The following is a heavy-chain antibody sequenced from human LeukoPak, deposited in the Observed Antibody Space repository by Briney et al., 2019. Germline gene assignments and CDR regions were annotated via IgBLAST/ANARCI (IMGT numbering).Heavy chain of an antibody. CDR2: IYPGDSDT. CDR1: GYSFTNYW. CDR3: ARVLRYCNGGTCYGGINPLDY. J-gene: IGHJ4*02. Sequence: GESLKISCKGSGYSFTNYWIGWVRQMPGKGLEWIGIIYPGDSDTRYSPSFQGQVTMSADKSISTAYLQWSSLKASDTAMYYCARVLRYCNGGTCYGGINPLDYWGQGTLVTVSS. V-gene: IGHV5-51*01. D-gene: IGHD2-15*01.